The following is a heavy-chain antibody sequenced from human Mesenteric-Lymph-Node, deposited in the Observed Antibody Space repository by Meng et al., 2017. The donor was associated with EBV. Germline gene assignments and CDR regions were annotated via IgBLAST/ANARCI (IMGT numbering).Heavy chain of an antibody. V-gene: IGHV1-18*01. CDR2: ISGHNGNQ. CDR1: GYTFTGYS. J-gene: IGHJ4*02. Sequence: QVQLVQSGAEVKRPGASVQVACQASGYTFTGYSISWGRQAPGQGLDWMGWISGHNGNQNYAQKFQGRVTLTTDTSTSTDYMELRSLRSDDTAVYYCVRDGDGIVPSINFDYWGQGTLVTVSS. D-gene: IGHD5-12*01. CDR3: VRDGDGIVPSINFDY.